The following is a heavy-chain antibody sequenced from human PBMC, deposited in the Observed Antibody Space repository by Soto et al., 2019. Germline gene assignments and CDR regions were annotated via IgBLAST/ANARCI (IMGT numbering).Heavy chain of an antibody. CDR1: GFTFSSQW. D-gene: IGHD6-19*01. Sequence: GGSLRLSCAASGFTFSSQWMHWVRQAPGKGLVWVSRINSDGSSTSYADSVKGRFTISRDNAKNTLYLQMNSLRVEDTAVYCCAKESPCQWLVDYWGQGTRVTVSS. CDR2: INSDGSST. CDR3: AKESPCQWLVDY. V-gene: IGHV3-74*01. J-gene: IGHJ4*02.